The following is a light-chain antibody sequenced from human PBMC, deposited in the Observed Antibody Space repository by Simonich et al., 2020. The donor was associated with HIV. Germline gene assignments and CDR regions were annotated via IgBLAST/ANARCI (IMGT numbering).Light chain of an antibody. CDR1: SSDVGGYNY. J-gene: IGLJ3*02. CDR3: CSYAGSSWV. CDR2: DVN. V-gene: IGLV2-11*01. Sequence: QSALTQPRSVSGSPGQSVTISCTGTSSDVGGYNYVSWYQQHPGKAPKLMIYDVNKRPSGVPDRFSGAKSGNTASLTIYGLQAEDEADYYCCSYAGSSWVFGGGTKLTVL.